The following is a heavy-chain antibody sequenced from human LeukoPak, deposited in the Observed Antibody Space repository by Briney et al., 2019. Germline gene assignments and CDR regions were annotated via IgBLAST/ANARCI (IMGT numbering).Heavy chain of an antibody. V-gene: IGHV4-39*07. CDR2: IYYSGST. CDR3: ARPDTYYYDSSGDV. CDR1: GGSISSSSYY. D-gene: IGHD3-22*01. J-gene: IGHJ4*02. Sequence: SETPSLTCTVSGGSISSSSYYWGRIRQPPGKGLKCIGSIYYSGSTYYNPSLKSRVTISVDTSKNQFSLKLSSVTAADTAVYYCARPDTYYYDSSGDVWGQGTLVTVSS.